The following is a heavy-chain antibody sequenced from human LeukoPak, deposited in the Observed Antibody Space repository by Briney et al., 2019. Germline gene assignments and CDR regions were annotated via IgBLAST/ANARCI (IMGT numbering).Heavy chain of an antibody. CDR1: GGTFSSYA. D-gene: IGHD5-18*01. V-gene: IGHV1-69*05. J-gene: IGHJ6*03. CDR2: IIPIFGTA. Sequence: GASVKVSCKASGGTFSSYAISWVRQAPGQGLEWMGGIIPIFGTANYAQKFQGRVTITTDESTSTAYMELSSLRSEDTAVYYCAMGPTAMFNYYYMDVWGKGTTVTVSS. CDR3: AMGPTAMFNYYYMDV.